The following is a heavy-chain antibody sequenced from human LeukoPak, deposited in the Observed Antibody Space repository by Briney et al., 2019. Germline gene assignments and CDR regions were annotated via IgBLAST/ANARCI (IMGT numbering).Heavy chain of an antibody. CDR3: ASTGITMVRGVMNYFDY. Sequence: GASVKVSCKASGGTVSSYAISWVRQAPGQGLEWMGRIIPILGIANYAQKFQGRVTITADKSTSTAYMELSSLRSEDTAVYYCASTGITMVRGVMNYFDYWGQGTLVTVSS. CDR2: IIPILGIA. D-gene: IGHD3-10*01. CDR1: GGTVSSYA. V-gene: IGHV1-69*04. J-gene: IGHJ4*02.